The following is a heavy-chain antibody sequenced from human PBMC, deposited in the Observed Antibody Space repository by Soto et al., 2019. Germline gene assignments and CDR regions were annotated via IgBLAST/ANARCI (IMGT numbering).Heavy chain of an antibody. Sequence: QVQLQQSGAGLLKPSETLSLTCAVYGGSFSGYIWTWIRQTPGKGLQWIGQINHSGSANYNPSLXSRVTISVHTAXXXFXLELSSVTAADTAVYYCARGLISGSHYSGGWYYFDSWGQGTQVTVSS. D-gene: IGHD1-26*01. CDR3: ARGLISGSHYSGGWYYFDS. CDR1: GGSFSGYI. CDR2: INHSGSA. V-gene: IGHV4-34*01. J-gene: IGHJ4*02.